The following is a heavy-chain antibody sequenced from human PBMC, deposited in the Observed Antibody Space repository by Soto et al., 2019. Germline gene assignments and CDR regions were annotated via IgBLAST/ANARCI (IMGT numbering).Heavy chain of an antibody. D-gene: IGHD2-2*01. CDR1: GYSFSSYG. J-gene: IGHJ4*02. CDR3: ARMLSSSVDN. Sequence: QVHLVQSGAEVKKPGASVKVSCKASGYSFSSYGITWVRQAPGQGLEWMGWISTYIGKAKYAQKFQGRVTLTTDTSTGTASMELRSLRSDDTAVYYCARMLSSSVDNWGQGTLVTVSS. V-gene: IGHV1-18*01. CDR2: ISTYIGKA.